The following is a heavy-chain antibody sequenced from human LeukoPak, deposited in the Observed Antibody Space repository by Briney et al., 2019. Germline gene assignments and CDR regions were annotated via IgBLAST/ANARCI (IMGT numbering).Heavy chain of an antibody. Sequence: GGSLRLSCAASGFTINTYGMSWVRQAPGKGLEWVSGISGSGGATYYADSVKGRFTVSRDNSKNTLYLQMNSLRAEDTAVYYFAKAGAVVVVAAKYFDYWGQGTLVTVSS. CDR2: ISGSGGAT. CDR1: GFTINTYG. CDR3: AKAGAVVVVAAKYFDY. V-gene: IGHV3-23*01. J-gene: IGHJ4*02. D-gene: IGHD2-15*01.